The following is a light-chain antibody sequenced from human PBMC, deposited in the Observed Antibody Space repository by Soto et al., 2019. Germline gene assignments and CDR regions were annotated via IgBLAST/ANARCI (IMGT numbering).Light chain of an antibody. CDR2: DVS. J-gene: IGLJ1*01. V-gene: IGLV2-14*01. Sequence: QSVLTQPASVSGSPGQSITISCTGTSSDVGRYNYVSWYQQHPGKATKLTIYDVSNRPSGVSSRFSGSKSGNTASLTFSGLQAEDEADYYCSSFTSSSTYGFGTGTKVTVL. CDR3: SSFTSSSTYG. CDR1: SSDVGRYNY.